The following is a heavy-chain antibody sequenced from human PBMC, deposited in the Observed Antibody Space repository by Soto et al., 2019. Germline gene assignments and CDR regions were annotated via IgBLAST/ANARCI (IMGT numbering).Heavy chain of an antibody. CDR2: IYYSGSA. D-gene: IGHD6-6*01. Sequence: SETLSLTCTVSGGSISDYYWSWIRQSPGKGLESIGYIYYSGSANYNPSLKSRVTISLDTPKNQFSLILNSVTAADTAVYYCARGKSWYSASSYSWFDPWGQGTLVTVSS. CDR1: GGSISDYY. J-gene: IGHJ5*02. CDR3: ARGKSWYSASSYSWFDP. V-gene: IGHV4-59*01.